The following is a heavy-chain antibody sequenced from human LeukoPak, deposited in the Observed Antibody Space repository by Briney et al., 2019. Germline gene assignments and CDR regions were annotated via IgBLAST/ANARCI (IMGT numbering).Heavy chain of an antibody. J-gene: IGHJ4*02. Sequence: GGSLRLSCAASGFTFSDYNMKWVRQAPGKGLEWVSSISSSSSYIYYADSLKGRFTISRDNAKNSLYLQMNSLRAEDTAVYYCARDLGYYDSSGYYYVSQGFDYWGQGTLVTVSS. CDR2: ISSSSSYI. V-gene: IGHV3-21*01. CDR3: ARDLGYYDSSGYYYVSQGFDY. CDR1: GFTFSDYN. D-gene: IGHD3-22*01.